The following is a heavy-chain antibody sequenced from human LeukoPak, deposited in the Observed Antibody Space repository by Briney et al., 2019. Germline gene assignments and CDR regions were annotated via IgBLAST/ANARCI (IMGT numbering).Heavy chain of an antibody. CDR1: GFIFDDYA. V-gene: IGHV3-9*01. CDR3: AKAIQGRTWYYYYGMDV. D-gene: IGHD3-10*01. CDR2: ISWNSGSL. Sequence: GGSLRLSCAASGFIFDDYAMHWVRQAPGKGLEWVSGISWNSGSLGYADSVKGRFTISGDNAKNSLYLQMNSLRAEDTALYYCAKAIQGRTWYYYYGMDVWGQGTTVTVSS. J-gene: IGHJ6*02.